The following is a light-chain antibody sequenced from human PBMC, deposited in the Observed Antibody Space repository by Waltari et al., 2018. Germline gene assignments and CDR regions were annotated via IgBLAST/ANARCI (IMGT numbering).Light chain of an antibody. Sequence: QSGLTQPPSVSGAPGQRVPIPCTGRSPNIGAGYDVPRYQLLPGTAPKLLIYGNSNRPSGVPDRFSGSKSGTSASLAITGLQAEDEAGYYCQSYDSSLSGSVFGGGTKLTVL. V-gene: IGLV1-40*01. CDR2: GNS. CDR3: QSYDSSLSGSV. J-gene: IGLJ2*01. CDR1: SPNIGAGYD.